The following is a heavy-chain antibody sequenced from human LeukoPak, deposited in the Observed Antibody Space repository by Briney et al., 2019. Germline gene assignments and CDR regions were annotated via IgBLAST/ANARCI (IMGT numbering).Heavy chain of an antibody. J-gene: IGHJ4*02. D-gene: IGHD1-26*01. CDR2: ISSSSSYI. V-gene: IGHV3-21*04. CDR1: GFTFSSYS. Sequence: PGGSLRLSCAAPGFTFSSYSMNWVRQAPGKGLGRVSSISSSSSYIYYADSVKGRFTISRDNAKNTLYLQMNSLRTEDTIVYYYAKILSIVGATESFDYWGQGSLVTVSS. CDR3: AKILSIVGATESFDY.